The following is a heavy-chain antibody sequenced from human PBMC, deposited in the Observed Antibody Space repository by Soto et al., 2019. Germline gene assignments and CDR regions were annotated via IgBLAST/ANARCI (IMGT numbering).Heavy chain of an antibody. Sequence: QVQPVQSGAEVKKPGSSVKVSCKASGGTFRSYTISWVRQAPGQGLEWMGRIIPILGIANYAQKFQGRVTIPADKSTSTAYMELSSLRSEDTDVYYCASYSWESYDYYGMDVWGQGTTVTVSS. J-gene: IGHJ6*02. CDR3: ASYSWESYDYYGMDV. CDR2: IIPILGIA. CDR1: GGTFRSYT. D-gene: IGHD5-18*01. V-gene: IGHV1-69*02.